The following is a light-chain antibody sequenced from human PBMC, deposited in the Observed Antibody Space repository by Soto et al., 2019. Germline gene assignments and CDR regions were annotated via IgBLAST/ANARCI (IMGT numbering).Light chain of an antibody. V-gene: IGKV3-20*01. CDR2: GAS. CDR1: QSVSNNY. J-gene: IGKJ1*01. Sequence: EIVLTQSPGTLSLSPGERATLSCRASQSVSNNYLAWYQQKPGQAPRLLIYGASRRATGIPDRFSGSGSGTDFTLTINRLEPEDVAVYYCQQYGSSPRTFGQWTKVEIK. CDR3: QQYGSSPRT.